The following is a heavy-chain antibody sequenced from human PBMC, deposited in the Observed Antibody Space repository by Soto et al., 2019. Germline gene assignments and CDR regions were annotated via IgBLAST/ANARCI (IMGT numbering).Heavy chain of an antibody. Sequence: ASVKVSCKASGYTFTSYDINWVRQAAGQGLEWMGWMNPNSGYTVYARKFQGRVSMTRNTSISTAYMELSSLRSEDTAVFYCARGYSGSSSSKAFDIWGQGTMDNVSS. CDR3: ARGYSGSSSSKAFDI. D-gene: IGHD6-6*01. CDR2: MNPNSGYT. V-gene: IGHV1-8*01. J-gene: IGHJ3*02. CDR1: GYTFTSYD.